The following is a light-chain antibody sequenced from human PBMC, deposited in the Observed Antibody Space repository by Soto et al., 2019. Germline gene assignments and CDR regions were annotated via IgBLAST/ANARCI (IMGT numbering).Light chain of an antibody. CDR1: QSIGLA. Sequence: EIVLTQSPATLSLSPGERATLSCRASQSIGLAIAWYQHKPGQAPRLLIFDASQRATGIPARFRGSGSGTDFTLSISSLEPEDFAVYYCQQYGSSQTFGQGTKVDI. CDR3: QQYGSSQT. V-gene: IGKV3-11*01. J-gene: IGKJ1*01. CDR2: DAS.